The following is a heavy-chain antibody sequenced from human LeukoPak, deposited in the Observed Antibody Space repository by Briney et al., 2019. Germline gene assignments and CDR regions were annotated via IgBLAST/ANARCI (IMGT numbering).Heavy chain of an antibody. Sequence: PSETLSLTCTVSGGSISSSSYYWGWIRQPPGRGLEWIGSIYYSESTYYNPSLKSRVTISVDTPKNQFSLKLSSVTDADTAVYDGARWGYYDSSGYYPRGVDAFDIWGQGTMVTVSS. CDR1: GGSISSSSYY. CDR3: ARWGYYDSSGYYPRGVDAFDI. D-gene: IGHD3-22*01. V-gene: IGHV4-39*01. J-gene: IGHJ3*02. CDR2: IYYSEST.